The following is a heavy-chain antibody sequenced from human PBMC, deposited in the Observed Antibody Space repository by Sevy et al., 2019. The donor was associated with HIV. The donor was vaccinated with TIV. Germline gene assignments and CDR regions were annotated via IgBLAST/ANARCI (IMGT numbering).Heavy chain of an antibody. J-gene: IGHJ4*02. CDR3: EKGGLQGPSDY. CDR1: GFTFSSYA. V-gene: IGHV3-23*01. Sequence: GGSLRLSCAASGFTFSSYAMAWVRQAPGKGLEWVSSLSGAGGTAYYADSVKGRFTTSRDNSKSTLYLQMNDVRADDTSVYYGEKGGLQGPSDYWGQGTLVTVSS. D-gene: IGHD1-26*01. CDR2: LSGAGGTA.